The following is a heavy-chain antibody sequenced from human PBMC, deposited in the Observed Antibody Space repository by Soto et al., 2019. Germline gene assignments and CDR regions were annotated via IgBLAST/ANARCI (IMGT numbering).Heavy chain of an antibody. V-gene: IGHV1-2*02. Sequence: ASVRVSCKASGYTFTGYYMHWVRQAPGQGLEWMGWINPNSGGTNYAQKFQGRVTMTRDTSISTAYMELSRLRSDDTAVYYCARAEYSSSSHYFDYWGQGTLVTVSS. CDR2: INPNSGGT. D-gene: IGHD6-6*01. J-gene: IGHJ4*02. CDR3: ARAEYSSSSHYFDY. CDR1: GYTFTGYY.